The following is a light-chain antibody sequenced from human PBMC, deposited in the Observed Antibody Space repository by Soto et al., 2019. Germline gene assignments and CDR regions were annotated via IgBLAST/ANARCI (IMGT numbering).Light chain of an antibody. V-gene: IGKV3-20*01. CDR1: QSVSSNY. J-gene: IGKJ1*01. CDR2: GAF. CDR3: QQYKNWPHT. Sequence: EIVLTQSPGTLSLSPGERATFSCRASQSVSSNYLAWYQQKPGQAPRLLIYGAFKRATGIPDRFSGSGSGTDFTLTISRMEPEDFAVYYCQQYKNWPHTFGQGTKVDIK.